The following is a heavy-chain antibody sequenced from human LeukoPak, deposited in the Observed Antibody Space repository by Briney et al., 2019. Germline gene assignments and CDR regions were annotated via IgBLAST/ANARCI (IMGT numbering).Heavy chain of an antibody. Sequence: PGRSLRLSCAASGFTFSSYAMHWVRQAPGKGLEWVAVISYDGSNKYYADSVKGRFTISRDNSKNTLYLQMDSLRAEDTAVYYCAAGNENLSYWGQGTLVTVSS. D-gene: IGHD1-1*01. CDR3: AAGNENLSY. J-gene: IGHJ4*02. CDR1: GFTFSSYA. CDR2: ISYDGSNK. V-gene: IGHV3-30-3*01.